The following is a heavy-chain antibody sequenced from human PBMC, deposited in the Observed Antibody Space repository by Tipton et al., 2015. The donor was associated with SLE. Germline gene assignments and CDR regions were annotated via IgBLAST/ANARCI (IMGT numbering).Heavy chain of an antibody. J-gene: IGHJ6*02. CDR1: GGTFSSYA. V-gene: IGHV1-69*05. Sequence: QSGAEVKKPGSSVKVSCKASGGTFSSYAISWVRQAPGQGLEWMGGIIPIFGTANYAQKLQGRVPITTDESTSTAYMELSSLRSEHTALYYCASERGSGSSPDFYYYGMDVWGPGTTVTASS. CDR2: IIPIFGTA. CDR3: ASERGSGSSPDFYYYGMDV. D-gene: IGHD1-26*01.